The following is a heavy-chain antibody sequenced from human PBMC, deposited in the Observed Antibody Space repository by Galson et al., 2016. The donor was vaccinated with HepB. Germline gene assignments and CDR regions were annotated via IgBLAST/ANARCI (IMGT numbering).Heavy chain of an antibody. Sequence: TLSLTCTVSGGSISIGGYYWSWIRQHPGKGLEWIGYIYHSGKTDYNPSLKSRVAISVDTSKKQFSLKVTSLTAADTDVYFCARGGRKGLWGYYFDYWGQGTLVTVSS. V-gene: IGHV4-31*03. CDR2: IYHSGKT. CDR3: ARGGRKGLWGYYFDY. J-gene: IGHJ4*02. CDR1: GGSISIGGYY. D-gene: IGHD5-18*01.